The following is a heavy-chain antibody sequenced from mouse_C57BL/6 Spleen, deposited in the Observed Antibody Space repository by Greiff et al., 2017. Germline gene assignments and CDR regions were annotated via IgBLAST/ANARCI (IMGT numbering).Heavy chain of an antibody. Sequence: VQRVESGAELVKPGASVKLSCKASGYTFTEYTIHWVKQRSGQGLEWIGWFYPGSGSIKYNEKFKDKATLTADKSSSTVYMELSRLTSEDSAVYFCARHEGGYYYGRNYYAMDYWGQGTSVTVSS. V-gene: IGHV1-62-2*01. CDR3: ARHEGGYYYGRNYYAMDY. J-gene: IGHJ4*01. CDR1: GYTFTEYT. D-gene: IGHD1-1*01. CDR2: FYPGSGSI.